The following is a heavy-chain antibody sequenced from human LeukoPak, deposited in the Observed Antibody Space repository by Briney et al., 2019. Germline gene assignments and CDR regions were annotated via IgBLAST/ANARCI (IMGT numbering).Heavy chain of an antibody. CDR1: GGSFSGYY. J-gene: IGHJ4*02. CDR2: INHSGST. D-gene: IGHD3-10*01. V-gene: IGHV4-34*01. Sequence: SETLSLTCAVYGGSFSGYYWSWIRQPPGKGLEWVGEINHSGSTNYNPSLKSRVTISVDTSKNQFSLKLSSVTAADTAVYYCARRGPPYYYGSGSYSPKFDYWGQGTLVTVSS. CDR3: ARRGPPYYYGSGSYSPKFDY.